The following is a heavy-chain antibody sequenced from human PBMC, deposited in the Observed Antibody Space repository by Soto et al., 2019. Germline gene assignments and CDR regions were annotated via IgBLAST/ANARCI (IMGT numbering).Heavy chain of an antibody. D-gene: IGHD2-15*01. CDR3: ARHSGCSGGSCYSVYYFGMDV. CDR1: GYSFTIYW. V-gene: IGHV5-10-1*01. Sequence: PGESLKISCKGSGYSFTIYWISWVRQMPGKGLEWMGRIDPSDSYPNYSPSFQGHVTISADKSVSTAYLQWSSLKAPDTAIYYCARHSGCSGGSCYSVYYFGMDVWGQGTTVTVSS. J-gene: IGHJ6*02. CDR2: IDPSDSYP.